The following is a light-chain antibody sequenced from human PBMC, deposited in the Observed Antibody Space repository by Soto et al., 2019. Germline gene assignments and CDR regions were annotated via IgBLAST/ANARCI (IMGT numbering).Light chain of an antibody. J-gene: IGKJ1*01. V-gene: IGKV1-5*03. CDR3: QQYNSSPVT. Sequence: DIQMTQSPSTLSASVGVRVTITCRASQSISSWLAWYLQKPGKAPKLLIYKASSLESGVPSRFSGSGSGTEFTLTVRSLQPDDFASYYCQQYNSSPVTFGQGTKVESK. CDR2: KAS. CDR1: QSISSW.